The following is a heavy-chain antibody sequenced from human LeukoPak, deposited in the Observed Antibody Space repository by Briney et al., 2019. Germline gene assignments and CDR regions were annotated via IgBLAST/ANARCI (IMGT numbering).Heavy chain of an antibody. J-gene: IGHJ5*02. D-gene: IGHD5-18*01. V-gene: IGHV3-33*01. CDR1: GFTFSSYG. CDR2: IWYDGSNK. Sequence: GRSLRLSCAASGFTFSSYGMHWVRQAPGKGLEWVAVIWYDGSNKYYADSVKGRFTISRDNSKNTLYLQMNSLRAEDTAVYYCARGDPLSGYSSLDPWGQGTLVTVSS. CDR3: ARGDPLSGYSSLDP.